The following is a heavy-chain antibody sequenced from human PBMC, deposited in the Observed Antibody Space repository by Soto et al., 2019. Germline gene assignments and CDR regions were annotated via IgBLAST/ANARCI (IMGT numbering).Heavy chain of an antibody. D-gene: IGHD4-4*01. CDR2: IYPSGCT. V-gene: IGHV4-4*07. J-gene: IGHJ6*04. CDR3: ARSAARPTPYYYYGMDV. CDR1: GGSISSYY. Sequence: SEPLSLTCTFSGGSISSYYWRWIRQPAGKGLEWIGRIYPSGCTNYNPSLKSRVTMSVDTSKNQFSLKLSSVTAADTAVYYCARSAARPTPYYYYGMDVWGNASTVTVCS.